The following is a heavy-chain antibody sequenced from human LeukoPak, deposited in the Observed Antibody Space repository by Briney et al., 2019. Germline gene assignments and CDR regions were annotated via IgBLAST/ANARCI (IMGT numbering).Heavy chain of an antibody. CDR3: ATGEGYSSSWYPRAAEYFQH. J-gene: IGHJ1*01. D-gene: IGHD6-13*01. CDR2: FDPEDGET. V-gene: IGHV1-24*01. Sequence: ASVKVSCKVSGYTLTELSMHWVRQAPGKGLERMGGFDPEDGETIYAQKFQGRVTMTEDTSTDTAYMELSSLRSEDTAVYYCATGEGYSSSWYPRAAEYFQHWGQGTLVTVSS. CDR1: GYTLTELS.